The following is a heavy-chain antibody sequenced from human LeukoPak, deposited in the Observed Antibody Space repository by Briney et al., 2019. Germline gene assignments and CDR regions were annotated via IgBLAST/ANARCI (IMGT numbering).Heavy chain of an antibody. CDR3: ARNSGYDSSGYPYFDY. Sequence: GGSLRLSCAASGFTFSSYWMSWVRQAPGKGLEWVANIKQDGSEKYYVDSVKGRFTISRDNAKNSLYLQMNSLRAEDTAVYYCARNSGYDSSGYPYFDYWGQGTLVTVSS. J-gene: IGHJ4*02. D-gene: IGHD3-22*01. V-gene: IGHV3-7*01. CDR2: IKQDGSEK. CDR1: GFTFSSYW.